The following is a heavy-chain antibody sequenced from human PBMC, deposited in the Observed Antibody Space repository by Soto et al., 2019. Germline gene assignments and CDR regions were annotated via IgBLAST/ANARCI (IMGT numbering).Heavy chain of an antibody. J-gene: IGHJ6*02. CDR3: AGMYSSSWYGDYYYYGMGR. CDR1: GGTFSSYA. CDR2: IIPIFGTA. D-gene: IGHD6-13*01. Sequence: QVQLVQSGAEVKKPGSSVKVSCKASGGTFSSYAISWVRQAPGQGLEWMGGIIPIFGTANYAQKFQGRVTITADESTGTGYMGLSSLRSEDTGGYYCAGMYSSSWYGDYYYYGMGRWGQGTTVTVSS. V-gene: IGHV1-69*01.